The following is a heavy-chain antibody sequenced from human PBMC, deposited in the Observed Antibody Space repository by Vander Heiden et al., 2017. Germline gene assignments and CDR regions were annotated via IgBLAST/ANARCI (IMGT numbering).Heavy chain of an antibody. J-gene: IGHJ2*01. CDR3: ARDLSYGDYGWYFDL. D-gene: IGHD4-17*01. V-gene: IGHV1-46*01. Sequence: QVQLVQSGAEVKKPGASVKVSCKASGYPFTSYYMHWVRQAPGQGLEWMGIIKPSGGSTSYAQKFQGRVTMTRDTSTSTVYMELSSLRSEDTAVYYCARDLSYGDYGWYFDLWGRGTLVTVSS. CDR1: GYPFTSYY. CDR2: IKPSGGST.